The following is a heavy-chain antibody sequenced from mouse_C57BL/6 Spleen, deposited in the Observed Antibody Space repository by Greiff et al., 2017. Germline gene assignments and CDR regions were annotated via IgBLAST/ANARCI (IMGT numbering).Heavy chain of an antibody. V-gene: IGHV1-82*01. D-gene: IGHD2-1*01. J-gene: IGHJ4*01. Sequence: QVQLKESGPELVKPGASVKISCKASGYAFSSSWMNWVKQRPGTGLEWIGRIYPGDGDTNYNGKFKGKATLTADKSSSTAYMQLSSLTSEDSAVYFCARGMSYGNYVGYYYAMDYWGQGTSVTVSS. CDR2: IYPGDGDT. CDR1: GYAFSSSW. CDR3: ARGMSYGNYVGYYYAMDY.